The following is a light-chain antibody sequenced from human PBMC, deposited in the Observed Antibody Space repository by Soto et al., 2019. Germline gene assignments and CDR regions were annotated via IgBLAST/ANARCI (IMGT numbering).Light chain of an antibody. CDR1: QSVDSNY. Sequence: EIVLTQSPGTLSLSPGERATLSCRASQSVDSNYLAWYQQKPGQAPRLLIYGASGRATGISDRFSGSGSGSDFTLTISRLEPEDFAVYYCHQYASPPPNTFGQGTKVEIK. CDR2: GAS. CDR3: HQYASPPPNT. V-gene: IGKV3-20*01. J-gene: IGKJ1*01.